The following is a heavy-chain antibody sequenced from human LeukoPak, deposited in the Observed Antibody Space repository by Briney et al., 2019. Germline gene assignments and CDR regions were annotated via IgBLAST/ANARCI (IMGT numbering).Heavy chain of an antibody. J-gene: IGHJ4*02. CDR1: GFTFSSYW. V-gene: IGHV3-7*05. D-gene: IGHD1-26*01. Sequence: GGSLRLSCAASGFTFSSYWMSWVRQAPGKGLEWVANMNQAGSEKYYVDSVKGRFTISRDNAKNSLYLQMISLRAEDTVVYYCARFRSYNFDYWGQGTLVTVSS. CDR3: ARFRSYNFDY. CDR2: MNQAGSEK.